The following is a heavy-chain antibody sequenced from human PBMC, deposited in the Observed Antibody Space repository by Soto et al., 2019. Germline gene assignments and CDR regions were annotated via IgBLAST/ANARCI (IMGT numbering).Heavy chain of an antibody. CDR1: GFTFTNYA. CDR3: AKDRGSLYTSSSPLDF. J-gene: IGHJ4*02. D-gene: IGHD6-6*01. Sequence: PGGSLRLSCAASGFTFTNYAMTWVRQAPGKGLEWVSGISASGGSTYYADSVKGRFTISRDNSKNTLYLQMNSLRAEDTALYYCAKDRGSLYTSSSPLDFWGQGTMVTVYS. V-gene: IGHV3-23*01. CDR2: ISASGGST.